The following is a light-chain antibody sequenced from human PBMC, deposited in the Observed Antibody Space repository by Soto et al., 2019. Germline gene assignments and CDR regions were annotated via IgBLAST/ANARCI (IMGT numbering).Light chain of an antibody. CDR1: SSDVGGYNY. Sequence: QSALTQPASVSGSPGQSITISCTGTSSDVGGYNYVSWYQQHPDKAPKLLIFDVRTRPSGVSNRFSGSKSGNTASLTISGLQAEDWADYYCSSYTTSGALVFGGGTKLTVL. V-gene: IGLV2-14*03. CDR3: SSYTTSGALV. J-gene: IGLJ3*02. CDR2: DVR.